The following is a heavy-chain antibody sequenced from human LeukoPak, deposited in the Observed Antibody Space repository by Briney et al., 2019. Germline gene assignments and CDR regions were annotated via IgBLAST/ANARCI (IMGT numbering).Heavy chain of an antibody. CDR3: VRHPPYYYDSSGYIGFDP. V-gene: IGHV4-39*01. D-gene: IGHD3-22*01. Sequence: SETLSLTCTVSGGSISSSSYYWGWIRQPPGKGLEWIGSIYYSGSTYYNPSLKSRVTISVDTSKNQFSLKLSSVTAADTAVYYCVRHPPYYYDSSGYIGFDPWGQGTLVTVSS. CDR1: GGSISSSSYY. J-gene: IGHJ5*02. CDR2: IYYSGST.